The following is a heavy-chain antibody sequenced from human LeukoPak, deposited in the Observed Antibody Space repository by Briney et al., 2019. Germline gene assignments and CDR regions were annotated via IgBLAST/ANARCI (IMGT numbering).Heavy chain of an antibody. CDR1: GHTFTNHG. D-gene: IGHD3-22*01. J-gene: IGHJ4*02. CDR2: ISAYNGDT. Sequence: ASVKVSCKVSGHTFTNHGITWVRQAPGQGLEWMGWISAYNGDTKYAQKLQGRVTMTTDTSTNTAYMELRSLRSDDTAVYYCARDPSNSSGFHPHSDYWGQGTLVTVSS. CDR3: ARDPSNSSGFHPHSDY. V-gene: IGHV1-18*01.